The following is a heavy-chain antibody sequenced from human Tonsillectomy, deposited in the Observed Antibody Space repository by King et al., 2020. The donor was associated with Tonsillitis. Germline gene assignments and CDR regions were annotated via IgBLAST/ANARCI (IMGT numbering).Heavy chain of an antibody. D-gene: IGHD2-15*01. CDR3: ARDRKWYCSGGRCYRWGFDY. Sequence: QLVQSGPEVKKPGASVKVSCKASGYTFTDYYLHWVRQAPGQGLEWMGWINPNSGDAYYAQNFQGRVTMTRDTSISTAYMEVSRLRSDDTAVYYCARDRKWYCSGGRCYRWGFDYWGQGTLVTVSS. J-gene: IGHJ4*02. V-gene: IGHV1-2*02. CDR1: GYTFTDYY. CDR2: INPNSGDA.